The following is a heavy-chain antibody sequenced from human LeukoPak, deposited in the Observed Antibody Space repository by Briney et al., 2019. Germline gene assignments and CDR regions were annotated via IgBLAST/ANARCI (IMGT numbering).Heavy chain of an antibody. J-gene: IGHJ4*02. CDR3: ARVRSVAWDY. CDR1: GFTFSSYA. V-gene: IGHV3-21*01. D-gene: IGHD6-19*01. CDR2: ISSSSSYI. Sequence: PGESLRLSCAASGFTFSSYAMSWVRQAPGKGLEWVSSISSSSSYIYYADSVKGRFTISRDNAKNSLYLQMNSLRAEDTAVYYCARVRSVAWDYWGQGTLVTVSS.